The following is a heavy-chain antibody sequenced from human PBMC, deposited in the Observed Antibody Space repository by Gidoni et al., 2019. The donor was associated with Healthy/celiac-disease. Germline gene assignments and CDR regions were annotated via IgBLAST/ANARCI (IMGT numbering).Heavy chain of an antibody. V-gene: IGHV4-34*01. CDR3: ARGIIVVVPSSPYYFDY. J-gene: IGHJ4*02. CDR2: INHHGST. D-gene: IGHD2-2*01. Sequence: QVQLQQCGAGLLQPSETLSLTCAVYGGSFSGYYWSWIRQPPGKGLEWIGKINHHGSTNYNPSLKSRVTISVGTSKNQFSLKLSSVTAADTAVYYCARGIIVVVPSSPYYFDYWGQGTLVTVSS. CDR1: GGSFSGYY.